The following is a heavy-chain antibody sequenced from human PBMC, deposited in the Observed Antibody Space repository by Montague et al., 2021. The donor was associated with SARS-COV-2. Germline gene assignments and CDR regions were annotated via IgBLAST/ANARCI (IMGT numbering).Heavy chain of an antibody. V-gene: IGHV4-59*01. D-gene: IGHD3-3*01. CDR1: GGSICSYY. J-gene: IGHJ6*02. CDR3: ARGVSYYDFWSGYDYGMDV. CDR2: IYYSGST. Sequence: SETRSLTCTVSGGSICSYYWSWIRQPPGKGLEWVGYIYYSGSTNYNPSLKSRVTISVDTSKNQFSLKLSSVTAADTAVYYCARGVSYYDFWSGYDYGMDVWGQGTTVTVSS.